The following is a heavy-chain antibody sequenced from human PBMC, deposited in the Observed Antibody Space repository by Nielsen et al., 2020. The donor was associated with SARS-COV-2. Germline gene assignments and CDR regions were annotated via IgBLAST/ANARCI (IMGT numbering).Heavy chain of an antibody. Sequence: TLSLTCTVSGGSISSGGYYWSWIRQHPGKGLEWIGYIYYNGSTYYNPSLKSRVTILVDTSKNQFSLKLSSVTAADTAVYYCARGRYDSSGYYRYYFDYWGQGTLVTVSS. V-gene: IGHV4-31*03. CDR3: ARGRYDSSGYYRYYFDY. CDR1: GGSISSGGYY. J-gene: IGHJ4*02. CDR2: IYYNGST. D-gene: IGHD3-22*01.